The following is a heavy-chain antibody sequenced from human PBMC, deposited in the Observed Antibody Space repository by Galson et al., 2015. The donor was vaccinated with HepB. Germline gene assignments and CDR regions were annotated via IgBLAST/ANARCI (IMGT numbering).Heavy chain of an antibody. D-gene: IGHD4-17*01. CDR3: ARGDYGDYAGTVGYYYGMDV. V-gene: IGHV3-21*01. CDR1: GFTFSSYS. Sequence: SLRLSCAASGFTFSSYSMNWVRQAPGKGLEWVSSISSSSSYIYYADSVKGRFTISRDNAKNSLYLQMNSLRAEDTAVYYCARGDYGDYAGTVGYYYGMDVWGQGTTVTVSS. CDR2: ISSSSSYI. J-gene: IGHJ6*02.